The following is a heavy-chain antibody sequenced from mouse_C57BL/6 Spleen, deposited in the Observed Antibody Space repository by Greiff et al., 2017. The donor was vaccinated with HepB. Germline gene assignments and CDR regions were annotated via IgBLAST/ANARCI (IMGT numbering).Heavy chain of an antibody. CDR3: AIVGDWGRSYYFDY. Sequence: QVQLQQSGPELVKPGASVKISCKASGYAFSSSWMNWVKQRPGKGLEWIGRIYPGDGDTNYNGKFKGKATLPADKSSSTAYMQLSSLTSEDSAVYFCAIVGDWGRSYYFDYWGLGTTLTVSS. V-gene: IGHV1-82*01. CDR2: IYPGDGDT. D-gene: IGHD4-1*01. CDR1: GYAFSSSW. J-gene: IGHJ2*01.